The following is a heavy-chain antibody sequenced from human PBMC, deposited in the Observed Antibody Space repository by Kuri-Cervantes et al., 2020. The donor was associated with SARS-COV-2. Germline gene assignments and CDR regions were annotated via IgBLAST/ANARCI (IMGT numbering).Heavy chain of an antibody. CDR3: ARAEYSYSFRGAAGWFDP. V-gene: IGHV3-21*01. D-gene: IGHD6-6*01. CDR1: GFTFSSYS. CDR2: ISSSSSYI. J-gene: IGHJ5*02. Sequence: GGSLRLSCAASGFTFSSYSMNWVRQAPGKGLEWVSSISSSSSYIYYADSVKGRFTISRDNAKNSLYLQMTSLRTEDTAVYYCARAEYSYSFRGAAGWFDPRGQGTLVTVSS.